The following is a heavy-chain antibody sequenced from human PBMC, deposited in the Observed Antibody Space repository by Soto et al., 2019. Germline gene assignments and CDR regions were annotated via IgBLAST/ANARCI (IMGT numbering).Heavy chain of an antibody. J-gene: IGHJ6*02. D-gene: IGHD3-10*01. CDR2: IWYDGSNK. V-gene: IGHV3-33*01. CDR1: GFTFSSYG. Sequence: PGGSLRLSCAASGFTFSSYGMHWVRQAPGKGLEWVAVIWYDGSNKYYADSVKGRFTISRDNSKNTLYLQMNSLRAEDTAVYYCARGDLWFGATDLWGQGTTVTVSS. CDR3: ARGDLWFGATDL.